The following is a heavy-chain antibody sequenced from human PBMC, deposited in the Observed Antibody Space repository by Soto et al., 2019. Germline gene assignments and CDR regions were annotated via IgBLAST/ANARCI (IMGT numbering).Heavy chain of an antibody. CDR1: GYAFSQFY. V-gene: IGHV1-2*04. D-gene: IGHD1-26*01. J-gene: IGHJ6*03. CDR2: INPNRGRT. Sequence: QVQLVQSGAEVKKPGASVKVSCKASGYAFSQFYIHWMRQAPGQGLEWMGWINPNRGRTKFAENSEGSVTMTGGMTIKTVYMELSGPKSDATAVYYCARESGGTTATLDYYYFYMDVWGKGTTVTVSS. CDR3: ARESGGTTATLDYYYFYMDV.